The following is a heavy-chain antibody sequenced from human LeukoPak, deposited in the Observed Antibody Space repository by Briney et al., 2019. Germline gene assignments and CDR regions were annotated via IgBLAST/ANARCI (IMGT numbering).Heavy chain of an antibody. Sequence: GRSLRLSCATSGFTFSSYAMRWVRQAPGKGLEWVAVISYDGSNKYYADSVKGRFTISRDNPKNTLYLQMNSLRAEDTAVYYCARDGYYYDSSGSGYYFDYWGQGTLVTVSS. CDR3: ARDGYYYDSSGSGYYFDY. D-gene: IGHD3-22*01. J-gene: IGHJ4*02. CDR2: ISYDGSNK. V-gene: IGHV3-30*04. CDR1: GFTFSSYA.